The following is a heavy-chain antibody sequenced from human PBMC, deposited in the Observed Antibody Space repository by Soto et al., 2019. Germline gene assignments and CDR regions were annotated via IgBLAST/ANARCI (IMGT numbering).Heavy chain of an antibody. D-gene: IGHD4-17*01. J-gene: IGHJ4*02. CDR3: ARVRDYAGNPFDY. Sequence: EVQLVESGGGLVQPGGSLRLSCAASGFTFSSYEMNWVRQAPGKGREWVTYISSSGSTIYYADSVKGRFTISRDNAKNSLYLQMNSLRAEDTAVYYCARVRDYAGNPFDYWGQGTLVTVSS. CDR1: GFTFSSYE. CDR2: ISSSGSTI. V-gene: IGHV3-48*03.